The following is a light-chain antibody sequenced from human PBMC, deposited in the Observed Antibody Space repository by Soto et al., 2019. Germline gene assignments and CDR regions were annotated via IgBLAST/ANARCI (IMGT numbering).Light chain of an antibody. CDR3: QQYNIWPFT. CDR2: DAS. J-gene: IGKJ4*01. CDR1: QSFSSS. Sequence: EIVMTQSPATLSVSPGERATLSCRASQSFSSSLAWYQQKPGQAPRLLIYDASARATGIPARFSGSGSATEFTLACSSLQSEDFAVYYCQQYNIWPFTFGGGTKVEI. V-gene: IGKV3-15*01.